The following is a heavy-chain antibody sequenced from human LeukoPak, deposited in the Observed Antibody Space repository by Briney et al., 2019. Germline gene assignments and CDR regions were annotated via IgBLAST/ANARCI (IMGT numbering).Heavy chain of an antibody. CDR1: GFXFISYS. D-gene: IGHD6-19*01. V-gene: IGHV3-21*01. Sequence: GGSLRLSCAASGFXFISYSLNWVRQAPGEGLEWLSSISNSNSYIYNADTVKGRFTISRDNAKNSLYLQMNSLRAEDTAVYYCARDQGLLVVAGRFGYWGQGTLVTVSS. CDR3: ARDQGLLVVAGRFGY. J-gene: IGHJ4*02. CDR2: ISNSNSYI.